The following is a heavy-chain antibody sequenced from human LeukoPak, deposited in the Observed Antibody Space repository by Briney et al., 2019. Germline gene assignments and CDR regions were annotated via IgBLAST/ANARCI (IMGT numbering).Heavy chain of an antibody. J-gene: IGHJ4*02. CDR2: MSGSGDST. Sequence: GGSLRLSGAASGFTFSSYAMSWVRQAPGKGLEWVSAMSGSGDSTYYADSVKGRFTISRDNSKNTLYLQMNSLRAEDTAVYYCAKDLEYSSGWSPAFDYWGQGTLVTVSS. V-gene: IGHV3-23*01. CDR3: AKDLEYSSGWSPAFDY. CDR1: GFTFSSYA. D-gene: IGHD6-19*01.